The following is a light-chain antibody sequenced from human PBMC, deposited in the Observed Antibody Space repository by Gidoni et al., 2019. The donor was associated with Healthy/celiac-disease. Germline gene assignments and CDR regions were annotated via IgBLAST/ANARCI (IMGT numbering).Light chain of an antibody. Sequence: QSVLTPPPSASGTPGQRVNLSCSGSSSNIGRNTVNWYQQLPGTAPKLLIYSNNQRSAGVPDRFSGAKSGTSASLAISGRQSEDEADYYCAAWDDSLNGPVFGGGTKLTVL. V-gene: IGLV1-44*01. J-gene: IGLJ2*01. CDR1: SSNIGRNT. CDR2: SNN. CDR3: AAWDDSLNGPV.